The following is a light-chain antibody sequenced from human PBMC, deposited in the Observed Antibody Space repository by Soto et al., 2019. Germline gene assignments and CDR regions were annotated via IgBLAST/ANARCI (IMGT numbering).Light chain of an antibody. J-gene: IGKJ4*01. V-gene: IGKV1-39*01. CDR3: QQSFSTPQT. CDR2: VAS. Sequence: DIQMTQSPSSLSASVGDSVTITCRASQSINIYLSWYQQKPGKAPKLLINVASTLQGGVPSRFSGSGSGTEFTLAINSLQPEDSVTYYCQQSFSTPQTFGGGTRVEIK. CDR1: QSINIY.